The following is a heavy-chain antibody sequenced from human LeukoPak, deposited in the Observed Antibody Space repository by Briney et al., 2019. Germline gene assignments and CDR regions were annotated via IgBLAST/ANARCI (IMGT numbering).Heavy chain of an antibody. CDR1: GYTFTSYA. CDR3: ARIYYDFWSGYDAEYFQH. V-gene: IGHV1-2*02. J-gene: IGHJ1*01. CDR2: INPNSGGT. Sequence: ASVKVSCKASGYTFTSYAMNWVRQAPGRGLEWMGWINPNSGGTNYAQKFQGRVTMTRDTSISTAYMELSRLRSDDTAVYYCARIYYDFWSGYDAEYFQHWGQGTLVTVSS. D-gene: IGHD3-3*01.